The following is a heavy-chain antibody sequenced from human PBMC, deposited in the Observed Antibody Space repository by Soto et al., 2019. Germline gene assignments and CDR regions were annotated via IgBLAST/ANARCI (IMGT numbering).Heavy chain of an antibody. CDR3: VRYCTTTLCNGVATRTFDY. J-gene: IGHJ4*02. CDR2: IKEDGSAK. V-gene: IGHV3-7*01. Sequence: GGSLRLSCEASGFMFSNYWMNWVRQAPGKGLQWVANIKEDGSAKSYVDSVKGRFTISRDNTRNSLYLQMNSLRDEDTALYYCVRYCTTTLCNGVATRTFDYWGQGTLVTVSS. CDR1: GFMFSNYW. D-gene: IGHD5-12*01.